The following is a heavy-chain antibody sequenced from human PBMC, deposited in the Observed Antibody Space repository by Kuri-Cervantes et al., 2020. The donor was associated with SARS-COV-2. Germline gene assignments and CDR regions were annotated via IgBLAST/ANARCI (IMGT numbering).Heavy chain of an antibody. CDR3: ARQMMSSITIFGVVITRNWFDP. Sequence: SETLSLTCTVSGGSISSFYWSWIRQSPGKGLEWIAYFYYGDVTNYNPSLKSRVTVSADTSKNQFSLKLSSVTAADTAVYYCARQMMSSITIFGVVITRNWFDPWGQGTLVTVSS. CDR1: GGSISSFY. CDR2: FYYGDVT. J-gene: IGHJ5*02. D-gene: IGHD3-3*01. V-gene: IGHV4-59*08.